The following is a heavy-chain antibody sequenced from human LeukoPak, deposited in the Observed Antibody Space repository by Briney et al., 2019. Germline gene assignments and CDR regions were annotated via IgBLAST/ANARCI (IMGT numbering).Heavy chain of an antibody. CDR1: GFTFNSYS. J-gene: IGHJ4*02. CDR3: AQGSFSGSYLFV. D-gene: IGHD3-22*01. Sequence: PGGSLRLSCAASGFTFNSYSMNWVRQAPGKGLEWISYITSSSDIIYYADSVKGRFTISRDNAKDSLYLQMNSLRAEDTAVYYCAQGSFSGSYLFVWGQGTLVTVSS. CDR2: ITSSSDII. V-gene: IGHV3-48*01.